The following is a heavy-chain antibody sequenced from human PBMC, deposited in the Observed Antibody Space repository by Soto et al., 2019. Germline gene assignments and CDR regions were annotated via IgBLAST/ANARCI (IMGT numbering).Heavy chain of an antibody. Sequence: QLQLQESGPGLVKPSETLSLTCTVSGGSISSSSYYWGWIRQPPGKGLEWIGSIYYSGSTYYNPSLKRRVTLSVYTSKTQFSLKLSSVTAADTAVYYCARRLYYDSSGFEGGGMDVWGQGTTVTVSS. J-gene: IGHJ6*02. CDR3: ARRLYYDSSGFEGGGMDV. CDR2: IYYSGST. CDR1: GGSISSSSYY. V-gene: IGHV4-39*01. D-gene: IGHD3-22*01.